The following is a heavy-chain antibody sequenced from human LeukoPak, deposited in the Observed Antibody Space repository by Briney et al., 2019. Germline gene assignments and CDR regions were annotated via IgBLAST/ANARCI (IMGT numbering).Heavy chain of an antibody. V-gene: IGHV4-4*02. J-gene: IGHJ4*02. CDR2: MYLSGTT. CDR1: GDSINSLDL. Sequence: SGTLSLTCTVSGDSINSLDLWSWVRQPPGKGLEWIGEMYLSGTTHSNPSVKSRVTISIDKSKNQFFLNLSSVTAADTAVYYCAGLAGRYSSGLYYYYFDYWGQGTLVTVSS. CDR3: AGLAGRYSSGLYYYYFDY. D-gene: IGHD3-22*01.